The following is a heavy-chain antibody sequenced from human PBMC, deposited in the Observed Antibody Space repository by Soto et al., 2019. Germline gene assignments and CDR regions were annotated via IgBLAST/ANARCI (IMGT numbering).Heavy chain of an antibody. V-gene: IGHV1-69*04. CDR3: ARESVAGTYYYYGMDV. CDR1: GGTFSSYT. CDR2: IIPILGIA. J-gene: IGHJ6*02. D-gene: IGHD6-19*01. Sequence: GASVKVSCKASGGTFSSYTISWVRQAPGQGLEWMGRIIPILGIANYAQKFQGRVTITADKSTSTAYMELSSLRSEDTAVYYCARESVAGTYYYYGMDVWGQGTTVTISS.